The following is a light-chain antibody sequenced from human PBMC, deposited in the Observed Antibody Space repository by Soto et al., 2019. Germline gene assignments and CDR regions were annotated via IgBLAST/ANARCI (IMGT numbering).Light chain of an antibody. V-gene: IGLV2-14*03. J-gene: IGLJ2*01. CDR3: SAYTSSGTVV. Sequence: QSVLTQPASVSGSPGQAITISCTGTSSDVGGYNYVSWYQQHPGKAPKLMIYDVSNRPSGVSNRFSGSKTGNTASLTISGLQVEDEADYYCSAYTSSGTVVFGGGTQLTVL. CDR1: SSDVGGYNY. CDR2: DVS.